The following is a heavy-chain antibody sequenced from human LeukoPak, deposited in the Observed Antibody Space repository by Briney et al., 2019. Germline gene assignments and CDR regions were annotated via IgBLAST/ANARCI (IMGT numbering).Heavy chain of an antibody. CDR1: GFTFSSFE. CDR3: ARDRIQWLPLDY. CDR2: ISTGGGNI. V-gene: IGHV3-48*03. D-gene: IGHD3-22*01. J-gene: IGHJ4*02. Sequence: PGGSLRLSCAASGFTFSSFEMNWLRQAPGKGLEWVSYISTGGGNIYYADSVKGRFTISRDNAKNSLYLQMNSLRAEDTAVYYCARDRIQWLPLDYWGQGTLVTVSS.